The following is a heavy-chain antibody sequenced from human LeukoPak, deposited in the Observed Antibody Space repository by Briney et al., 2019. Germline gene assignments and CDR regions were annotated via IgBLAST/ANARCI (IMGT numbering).Heavy chain of an antibody. D-gene: IGHD5-24*01. V-gene: IGHV4-34*01. Sequence: SETLSLTCAVYGGSFSGYYWSWIRRPPGKGLEWIGEINHSGSTNYNPSLKSRVTISVDTSKNQFSLKLSSVTAADTAVYYCARRLTIQVEMATIYYFDYWGQGTLVTVSS. CDR2: INHSGST. CDR3: ARRLTIQVEMATIYYFDY. J-gene: IGHJ4*02. CDR1: GGSFSGYY.